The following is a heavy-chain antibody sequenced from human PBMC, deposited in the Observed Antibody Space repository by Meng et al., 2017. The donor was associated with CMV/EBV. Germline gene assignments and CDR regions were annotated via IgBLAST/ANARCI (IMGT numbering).Heavy chain of an antibody. J-gene: IGHJ6*02. D-gene: IGHD2-2*02. CDR2: IGTAGDT. CDR1: GFTFSSYD. Sequence: GESLKISCAASGFTFSSYDMYWVRQATGKGLEWVSAIGTAGDTYYPGSVKGRFTISRENAKNSLYLQMNSLRAGDTAVYYCARGPGYCSSTSCYMWLDGGGMDVWGQGTTVTVSS. CDR3: ARGPGYCSSTSCYMWLDGGGMDV. V-gene: IGHV3-13*01.